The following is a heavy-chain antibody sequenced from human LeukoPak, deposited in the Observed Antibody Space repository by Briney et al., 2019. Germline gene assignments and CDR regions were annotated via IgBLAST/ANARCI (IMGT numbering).Heavy chain of an antibody. Sequence: GASVKVSCKTSGYTFTGYYMHWVRQAPGHGLEWMGWMNPNSGNTGYAQKFQGRVTKTRNTSISTAYMELSSLRSEDTAVYYCARVPSLVPYSSSWYPNYYYYGMDVWGQGTTVTVSS. J-gene: IGHJ6*02. D-gene: IGHD6-13*01. CDR2: MNPNSGNT. CDR1: GYTFTGYY. CDR3: ARVPSLVPYSSSWYPNYYYYGMDV. V-gene: IGHV1-8*02.